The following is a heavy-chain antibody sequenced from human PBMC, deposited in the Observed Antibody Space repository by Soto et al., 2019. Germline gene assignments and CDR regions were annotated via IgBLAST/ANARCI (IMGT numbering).Heavy chain of an antibody. CDR2: ISSTTNYI. V-gene: IGHV3-21*06. J-gene: IGHJ4*02. CDR3: ARGSEDLTSNFDD. CDR1: GFTFTRYS. Sequence: GGSLRLSCAASGFTFTRYSMNWVRQAPGKGLEWVSPISSTTNYIYYGDSMKGRFTISRDNAKNSLYLEMNSLRAEDTAVYYCARGSEDLTSNFDDWGQGTLVTVSS.